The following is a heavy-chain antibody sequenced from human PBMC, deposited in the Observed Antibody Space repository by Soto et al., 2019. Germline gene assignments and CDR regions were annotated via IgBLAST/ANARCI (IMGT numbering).Heavy chain of an antibody. CDR2: IYYSGST. D-gene: IGHD4-17*01. CDR1: GGSVSSGSYS. J-gene: IGHJ4*02. V-gene: IGHV4-61*01. CDR3: ARETHDYGPYSLEY. Sequence: QVQLQESGPGLVKPSETLSLTCNVSGGSVSSGSYSWSWIRQPPGKGLEWIGYIYYSGSTNYNPSLKSRVTISVDTSKNQFSLKLSSVTAADTAVYYCARETHDYGPYSLEYWGQGTLVTVSS.